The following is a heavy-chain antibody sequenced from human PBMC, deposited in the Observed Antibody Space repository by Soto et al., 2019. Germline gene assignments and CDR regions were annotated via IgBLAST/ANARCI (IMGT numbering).Heavy chain of an antibody. CDR2: IGGDSGNT. J-gene: IGHJ4*02. Sequence: QVQLVQSGAEVKKPGASVKVSCKASGYTLTNYGISWVRQAPGQGLEWMGWIGGDSGNTNYAQSLQGRVTMSRDTSTSTAYMELRSLGSDDTAVYYCARDRRIRARNFDYWGQGTLVTVSS. D-gene: IGHD3-10*01. CDR3: ARDRRIRARNFDY. CDR1: GYTLTNYG. V-gene: IGHV1-18*01.